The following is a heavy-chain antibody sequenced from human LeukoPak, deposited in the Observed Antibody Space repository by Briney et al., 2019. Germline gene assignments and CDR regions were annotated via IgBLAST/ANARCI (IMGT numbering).Heavy chain of an antibody. J-gene: IGHJ4*02. CDR3: AKFPQTSYYDILTGYQYGYYFDY. CDR2: ISYDGSNK. D-gene: IGHD3-9*01. V-gene: IGHV3-30*18. CDR1: GFTFSSYG. Sequence: GRSLRLSGATSGFTFSSYGMHWVRQAPGKGLEWVAVISYDGSNKYYADSVKGRFTISRDNSKNTLYLQMNSLRAEDTAVYYCAKFPQTSYYDILTGYQYGYYFDYWGQGTLVTVSS.